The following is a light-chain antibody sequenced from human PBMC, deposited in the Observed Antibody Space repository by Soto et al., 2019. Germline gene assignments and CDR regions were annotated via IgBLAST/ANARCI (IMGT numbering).Light chain of an antibody. Sequence: ENVLTQSPGTLSLSPGERATLSCRASQSVSSSYLAWYQQKPGQAPRLLIYGASSRATGIPDRFSGSGSGTDFTLTISRLEPEDLAVYYCQQYGSSPRYTFGQGTQLEIK. V-gene: IGKV3-20*01. CDR2: GAS. CDR3: QQYGSSPRYT. J-gene: IGKJ2*01. CDR1: QSVSSSY.